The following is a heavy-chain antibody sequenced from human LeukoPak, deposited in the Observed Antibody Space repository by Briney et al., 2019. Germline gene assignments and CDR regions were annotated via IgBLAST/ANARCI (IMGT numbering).Heavy chain of an antibody. V-gene: IGHV1-18*01. CDR2: ISAYSGNT. CDR3: ARGPYTAHVGGTYRDVYFFDH. Sequence: ASVKVSCKASGYTFTTYGISWVRQSPGQDLEWMGWISAYSGNTDSAQNFQGRVTVTTDTSTSTAYMELRSLRSDDTAVYYCARGPYTAHVGGTYRDVYFFDHWGQGTLVTVSS. J-gene: IGHJ4*02. CDR1: GYTFTTYG. D-gene: IGHD3-16*01.